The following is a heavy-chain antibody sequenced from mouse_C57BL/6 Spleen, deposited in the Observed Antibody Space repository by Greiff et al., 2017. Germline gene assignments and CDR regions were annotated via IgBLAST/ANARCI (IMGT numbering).Heavy chain of an antibody. J-gene: IGHJ2*01. CDR1: GFTFSDYG. Sequence: EVHLVESGGGLVKPGGSLKLSCAASGFTFSDYGMHWVRQAPEKGLEWVAYISSGSSTIYYADTVKGRFTISRDNAKNTLFLQMTSLRSEDTAMYYCARGGLRDPYYFDYWGQGTTLTVSS. CDR2: ISSGSSTI. V-gene: IGHV5-17*01. CDR3: ARGGLRDPYYFDY. D-gene: IGHD2-4*01.